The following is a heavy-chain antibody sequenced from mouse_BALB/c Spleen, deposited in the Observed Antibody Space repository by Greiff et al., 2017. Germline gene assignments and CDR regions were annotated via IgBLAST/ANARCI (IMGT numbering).Heavy chain of an antibody. CDR2: ISSGGSYT. D-gene: IGHD2-3*01. Sequence: EVKVVESGAGLVKPGGSLKLSCAASGFTFTSYSMSWVRQALEKSLEWVAEISSGGSYTNYPDTVTGRFTISRDNAKNTLYLEMSSLTSADADTYKCDGERWGVFDYWGQGTMVTVSA. CDR3: DGERWGVFDY. J-gene: IGHJ3*01. V-gene: IGHV5-9-4*01. CDR1: GFTFTSYS.